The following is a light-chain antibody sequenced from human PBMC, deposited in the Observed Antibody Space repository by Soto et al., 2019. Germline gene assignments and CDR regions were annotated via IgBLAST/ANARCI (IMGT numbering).Light chain of an antibody. V-gene: IGKV3-15*01. CDR3: QQYNNWPWT. CDR2: DAS. J-gene: IGKJ1*01. CDR1: HSVSSN. Sequence: EIVMTQSPATLSVSPGERATLSCRASHSVSSNLAWYQQKPGQAPRLLIYDASTRATGIPARFSGSGSGTEFTLTISSLQSEYFAVYYCQQYNNWPWTFGQGTKV.